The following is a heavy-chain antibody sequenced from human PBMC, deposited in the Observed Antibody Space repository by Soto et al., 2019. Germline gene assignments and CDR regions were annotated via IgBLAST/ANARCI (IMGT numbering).Heavy chain of an antibody. Sequence: ASVKVSCKASGYTFTSYDINWVRQATGKGLEWMGWMNPNSGNTGYAQKFQGRVTMTRNTSISTAYMELSSLRSEDTAVYYCARGTMYYDFWSGYSPDVWGKGTTVTVSS. J-gene: IGHJ6*04. CDR1: GYTFTSYD. CDR2: MNPNSGNT. V-gene: IGHV1-8*01. D-gene: IGHD3-3*01. CDR3: ARGTMYYDFWSGYSPDV.